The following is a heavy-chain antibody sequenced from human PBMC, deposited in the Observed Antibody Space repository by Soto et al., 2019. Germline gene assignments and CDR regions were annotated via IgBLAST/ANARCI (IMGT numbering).Heavy chain of an antibody. Sequence: EVQLVESGGGLVKPGGSLRLSCAASGFTFSSYSMNWVRQAPGKGLEWVSSISSSSSYIYYADSVKGRFTISRDNAKNSLYLQMNSLRAEDTAVYYCAREGGGLTMIVGWGQGTLVTVSS. D-gene: IGHD3-22*01. V-gene: IGHV3-21*01. J-gene: IGHJ4*02. CDR3: AREGGGLTMIVG. CDR2: ISSSSSYI. CDR1: GFTFSSYS.